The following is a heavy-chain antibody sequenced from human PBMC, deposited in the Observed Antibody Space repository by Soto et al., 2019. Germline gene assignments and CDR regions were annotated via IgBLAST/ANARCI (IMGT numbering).Heavy chain of an antibody. CDR1: LGSMTGYY. D-gene: IGHD7-27*01. Sequence: SETLSLTCTVSLGSMTGYYWSWIRQSPGKGLEWIGCSYYTGATNYNPSLKSRVTISVVTSKNQFSLTLSSATAAHTAVYYCARERTPRTGFDYWGQGTLVTVSS. J-gene: IGHJ4*02. V-gene: IGHV4-59*01. CDR2: SYYTGAT. CDR3: ARERTPRTGFDY.